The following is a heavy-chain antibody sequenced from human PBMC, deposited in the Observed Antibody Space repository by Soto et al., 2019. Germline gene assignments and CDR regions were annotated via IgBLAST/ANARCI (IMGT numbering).Heavy chain of an antibody. CDR3: AKDIAQWLVTGDAFDI. CDR2: ISYDGSNK. J-gene: IGHJ3*02. D-gene: IGHD6-19*01. CDR1: GFTFSSYG. Sequence: GGSLRLSCAASGFTFSSYGMHWVRQAPGKGLEWVAVISYDGSNKYYADSVKGRFTISRDNSKNTLYLQMNSLRAEDTAVYYCAKDIAQWLVTGDAFDIWGQGTMVTVSS. V-gene: IGHV3-30*18.